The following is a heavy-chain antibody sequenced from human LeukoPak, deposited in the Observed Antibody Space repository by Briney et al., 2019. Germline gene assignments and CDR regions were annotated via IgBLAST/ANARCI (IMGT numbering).Heavy chain of an antibody. CDR3: AKSRGSYYEGSDY. CDR2: INPTSGST. CDR1: GYTFTGYY. Sequence: ASVKVSCKASGYTFTGYYMLWVRQAPGQGLEWMGVINPTSGSTSYAQKFQGRVTMTRDLSTSTVYMELSSLRSEDTAVYYCAKSRGSYYEGSDYWGQGTLVTVSS. D-gene: IGHD1-26*01. V-gene: IGHV1-46*01. J-gene: IGHJ4*02.